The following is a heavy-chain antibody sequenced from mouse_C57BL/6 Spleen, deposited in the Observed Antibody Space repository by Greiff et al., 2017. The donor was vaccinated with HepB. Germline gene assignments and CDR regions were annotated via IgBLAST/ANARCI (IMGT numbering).Heavy chain of an antibody. Sequence: VQLKESGPGLVKPSQSLSLTCSVTGYSITSGYYWNWIRQFPGNKLEWMGYISYDGSNNYNTSLKNRISITRDTSKNQFFLKLNSVTTEDTATYYCARDNGNYFDYWGQGTTLTVSS. V-gene: IGHV3-6*01. CDR3: ARDNGNYFDY. J-gene: IGHJ2*01. CDR1: GYSITSGYY. CDR2: ISYDGSN. D-gene: IGHD1-1*01.